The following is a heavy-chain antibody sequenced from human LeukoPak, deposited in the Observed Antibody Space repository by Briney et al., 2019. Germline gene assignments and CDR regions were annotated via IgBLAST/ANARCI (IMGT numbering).Heavy chain of an antibody. V-gene: IGHV3-48*04. D-gene: IGHD2-2*01. J-gene: IGHJ3*02. Sequence: GGSLRLSCAASGFTFSTCSVNWVRQAPGRGLEWLSYISSSSSTIYYADSVKGRFTISRDNAKNSLYLQMNSLRAEDTAVDYCARVGCSSTSCHYDAFDIWGQGTMVTVSS. CDR1: GFTFSTCS. CDR3: ARVGCSSTSCHYDAFDI. CDR2: ISSSSSTI.